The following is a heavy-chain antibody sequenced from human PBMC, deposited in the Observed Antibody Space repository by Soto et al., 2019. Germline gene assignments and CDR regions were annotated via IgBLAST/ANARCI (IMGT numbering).Heavy chain of an antibody. V-gene: IGHV4-31*03. CDR3: ARIYYYDSSGPYYFDY. Sequence: SETLSLTCTVSGGSISSGGYCWSWIRQHPGKGLEWIGYIYYSGSTYYNPSLKSRVTISVDTSKNQFSLKLSSVTAADTAVYYCARIYYYDSSGPYYFDYWGQGTMVTVS. J-gene: IGHJ4*02. CDR2: IYYSGST. D-gene: IGHD3-22*01. CDR1: GGSISSGGYC.